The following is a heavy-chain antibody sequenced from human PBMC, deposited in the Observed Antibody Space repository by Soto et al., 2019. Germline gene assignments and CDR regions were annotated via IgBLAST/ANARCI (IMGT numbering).Heavy chain of an antibody. CDR3: AKGPAKYLGELSSHFDY. J-gene: IGHJ4*02. CDR2: ISYDGSNK. V-gene: IGHV3-30*18. D-gene: IGHD3-16*02. Sequence: GGSLRLSCAASGFTFSSYGMHWVRQAPGKGLEWVAVISYDGSNKYYADSVKGRFTISRDNSKNTLYLQMNSLRAEDTAVYYCAKGPAKYLGELSSHFDYWGQGTLVTVSS. CDR1: GFTFSSYG.